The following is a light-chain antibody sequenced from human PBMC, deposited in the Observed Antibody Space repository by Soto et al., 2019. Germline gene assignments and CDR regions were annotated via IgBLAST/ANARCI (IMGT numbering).Light chain of an antibody. CDR3: QQSHSTPRT. CDR2: AAS. Sequence: DIPMTQSPSSLSASVGDTVTITCRASQSITSYLSWYQQQPGKAPKLLMYAASSLQSGVPSRFSGSGSGTDFTLTISSLHPEDFATYYCQQSHSTPRTFGQGTKVEIK. V-gene: IGKV1-39*01. J-gene: IGKJ1*01. CDR1: QSITSY.